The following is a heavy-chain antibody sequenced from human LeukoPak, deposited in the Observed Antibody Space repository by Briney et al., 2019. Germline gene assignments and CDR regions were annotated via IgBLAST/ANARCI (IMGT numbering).Heavy chain of an antibody. V-gene: IGHV3-7*01. CDR3: ARKKVVPVYYYYYGMDV. Sequence: PGGSLRLSCAASGFTFSSYWMSWVRQAPGKGLEWVANIKQDGSEKYYVDSVKGRFTISRDNAKNPLYLQMNSLRAEDTAVYYCARKKVVPVYYYYYGMDVWGQGTTVTVSS. J-gene: IGHJ6*02. CDR2: IKQDGSEK. D-gene: IGHD2-2*01. CDR1: GFTFSSYW.